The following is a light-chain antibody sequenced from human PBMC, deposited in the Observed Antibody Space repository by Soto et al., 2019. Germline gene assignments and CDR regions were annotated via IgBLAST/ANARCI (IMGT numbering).Light chain of an antibody. V-gene: IGLV3-25*02. J-gene: IGLJ3*02. CDR3: LSPDISGNSWV. CDR2: KDT. Sequence: SYELTQQPSMSVSPEQTARITCSGDALPKQFAYWYQQKTAQAPLLVIYKDTERPSGIPERFTGSNSGTTVTLTISGVQAEDEAEYYCLSPDISGNSWVFGGGTKVTVL. CDR1: ALPKQF.